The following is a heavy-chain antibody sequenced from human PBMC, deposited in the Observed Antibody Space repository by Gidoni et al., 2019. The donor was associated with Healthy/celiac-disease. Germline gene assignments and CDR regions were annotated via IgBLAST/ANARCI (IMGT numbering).Heavy chain of an antibody. J-gene: IGHJ4*02. D-gene: IGHD3-10*01. Sequence: EVQLVESGGGLVQPGRSLRLSCTASGFTFGDYAMSWFRQAPGKGLEWVGFIRSKAYGGTTEYAASVKGRFTISRDDSKSIAYLQMNSLKTEDTAVYYCTRVVWFGESAFDYWGQGTLVTVSS. CDR1: GFTFGDYA. V-gene: IGHV3-49*03. CDR3: TRVVWFGESAFDY. CDR2: IRSKAYGGTT.